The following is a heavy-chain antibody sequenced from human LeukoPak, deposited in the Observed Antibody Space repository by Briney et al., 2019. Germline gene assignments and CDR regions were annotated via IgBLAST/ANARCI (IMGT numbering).Heavy chain of an antibody. D-gene: IGHD5-24*01. J-gene: IGHJ4*02. V-gene: IGHV3-7*04. CDR3: TRVGYIDEGIDY. CDR1: GFPFSSYW. CDR2: IKQDGSRK. Sequence: GGSLRLSCVASGFPFSSYWMTWVRQAPGKGLEWVANIKQDGSRKSHVDSVKGRFTISRDNAKNSLYLQMNSLRAEDTAIYYCTRVGYIDEGIDYWGQGTLVTVSS.